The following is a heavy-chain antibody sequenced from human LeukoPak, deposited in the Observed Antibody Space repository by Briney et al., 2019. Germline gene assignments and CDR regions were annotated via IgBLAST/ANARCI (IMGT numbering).Heavy chain of an antibody. CDR3: AREYYDSSGLKYAFDI. Sequence: ASVKVSCKASGYSFTDYYLHWVRQAPGQGLEWIGCIDPDTGGTKFAQKFQGGVTVTRDTSVSTAYMELSSLRSDDTAVYYCAREYYDSSGLKYAFDIWGQGTMVTVSS. V-gene: IGHV1-2*02. CDR1: GYSFTDYY. D-gene: IGHD3-22*01. CDR2: IDPDTGGT. J-gene: IGHJ3*02.